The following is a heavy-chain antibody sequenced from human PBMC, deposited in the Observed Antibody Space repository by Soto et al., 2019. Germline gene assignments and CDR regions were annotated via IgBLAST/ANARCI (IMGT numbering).Heavy chain of an antibody. Sequence: QLQLQESGPGLVKPSETLSLTCTVSGGSISSSSYYWGWIRQPPGKGLEWIGSIYYSGSTYYNPSLKSRVTISVDTSKNQFSLKLSSVTAADKAVYYCARRISHDAFDIWGQGTMVTVSS. J-gene: IGHJ3*02. V-gene: IGHV4-39*01. CDR1: GGSISSSSYY. CDR3: ARRISHDAFDI. D-gene: IGHD3-10*01. CDR2: IYYSGST.